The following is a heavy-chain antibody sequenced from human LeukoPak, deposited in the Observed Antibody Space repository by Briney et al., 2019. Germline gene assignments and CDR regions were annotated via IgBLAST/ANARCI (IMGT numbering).Heavy chain of an antibody. CDR2: INPNSGGT. D-gene: IGHD2-15*01. J-gene: IGHJ5*02. CDR3: ARGARSGYCSGGSCSNWFDP. Sequence: ASVKVSCKASGYTFTGYYMHWVRQAPGQGLEWMGWINPNSGGTNYAQKFQGRVTMTRDTSISTAYMELSRLRSDDTAVYYCARGARSGYCSGGSCSNWFDPWGQGTLVTVSS. V-gene: IGHV1-2*02. CDR1: GYTFTGYY.